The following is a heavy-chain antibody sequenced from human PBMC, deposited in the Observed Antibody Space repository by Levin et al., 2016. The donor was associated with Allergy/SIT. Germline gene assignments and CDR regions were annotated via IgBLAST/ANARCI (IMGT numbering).Heavy chain of an antibody. J-gene: IGHJ5*02. Sequence: SETLSLTCAVSGASFNNYYYSWIRQSPGKGLEWIGEIHHSGRTNYNPSLKSRVTISIDTSRNAFALRVRSVTAADTGIYYCARGRLWIFGVVTQMRRNWFDPWGPGTPGHRLL. CDR1: GASFNNYY. V-gene: IGHV4-34*01. CDR3: ARGRLWIFGVVTQMRRNWFDP. D-gene: IGHD3-3*01. CDR2: IHHSGRT.